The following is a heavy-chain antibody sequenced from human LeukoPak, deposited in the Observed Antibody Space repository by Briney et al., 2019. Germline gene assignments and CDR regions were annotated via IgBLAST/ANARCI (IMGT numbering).Heavy chain of an antibody. CDR2: IRYDETGL. J-gene: IGHJ4*02. CDR3: ASGFWSGFRFDH. CDR1: GITFSSYG. V-gene: IGHV3-30*02. Sequence: GGSLRLACAASGITFSSYGMHWVRQAPGKGLEWVAFIRYDETGLYYADSVQGRFTVSRDISKSTLYLQMNSLRPDDTAIYYCASGFWSGFRFDHWGQGTLVTVSS. D-gene: IGHD3-3*01.